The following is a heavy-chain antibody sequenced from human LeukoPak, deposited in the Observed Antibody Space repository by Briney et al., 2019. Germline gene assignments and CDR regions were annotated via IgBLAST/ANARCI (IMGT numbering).Heavy chain of an antibody. J-gene: IGHJ4*02. CDR2: INEDGSEK. V-gene: IGHV3-7*01. CDR3: ARGGVRRGYYDY. Sequence: GGSLRLSCAASGFSFSNYWMKWVRQDPGKGLEWVANINEDGSEKYYVDSVRGRFTISRDNAKNSLYLQMNSLRTEDTAIYCCARGGVRRGYYDYWGQGTLVTVSS. D-gene: IGHD1-14*01. CDR1: GFSFSNYW.